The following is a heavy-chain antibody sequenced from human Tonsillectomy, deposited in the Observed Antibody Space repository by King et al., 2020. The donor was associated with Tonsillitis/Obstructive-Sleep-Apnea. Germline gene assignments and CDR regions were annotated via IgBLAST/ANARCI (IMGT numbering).Heavy chain of an antibody. D-gene: IGHD3-22*01. Sequence: VTLKESGPVLVKPTETLTLTCTVSGFSLSNARMGVSWIRQPPGKALEWLAHIFSNDEKSYSTSLKSRLTISKDTSKSQVVLTMTNMDPVETATYYCARIPGYYDGSNWFDPWGQGTLVTVSS. CDR3: ARIPGYYDGSNWFDP. J-gene: IGHJ5*02. CDR2: IFSNDEK. CDR1: GFSLSNARMG. V-gene: IGHV2-26*01.